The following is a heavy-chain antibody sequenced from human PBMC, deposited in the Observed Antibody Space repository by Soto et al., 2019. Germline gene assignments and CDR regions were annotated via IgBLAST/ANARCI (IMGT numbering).Heavy chain of an antibody. D-gene: IGHD5-18*01. CDR2: INHSGST. CDR1: GGSFSGYY. J-gene: IGHJ4*02. CDR3: ASGLMEDTAMVLPFEY. V-gene: IGHV4-34*01. Sequence: SETLSLTCAVYGGSFSGYYWSWIRQPPGKGLEWIGEINHSGSTNYNPSLKSRVTISVDTSKNQFSLKLGSVTAADTAVYYCASGLMEDTAMVLPFEYWGQGTLVSVSS.